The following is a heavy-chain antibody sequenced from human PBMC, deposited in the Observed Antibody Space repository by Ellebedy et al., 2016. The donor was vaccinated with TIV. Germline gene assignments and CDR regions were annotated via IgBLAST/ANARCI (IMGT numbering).Heavy chain of an antibody. D-gene: IGHD2-21*02. J-gene: IGHJ4*02. CDR1: SGSISSGGNF. CDR3: ARELYCGGDCSSYSFDY. CDR2: IYYSGTT. Sequence: SETLSLTCTVSSGSISSGGNFWSWIRQHPGRGLEWSGIIYYSGTTYYNPSLKSRVTISVDTSKSQFSLKLSSVTAADTAVYYCARELYCGGDCSSYSFDYWGQGTLVTVSS. V-gene: IGHV4-31*03.